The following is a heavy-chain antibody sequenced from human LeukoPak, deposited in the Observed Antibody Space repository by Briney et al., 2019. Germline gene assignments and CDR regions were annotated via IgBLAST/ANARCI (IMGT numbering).Heavy chain of an antibody. Sequence: PGGSLRLSCAASGFTFSSYSMSWVRQAPGKGLEWVSSISSSGNYIYDADSVKGRFTISRDNAKNSLFLQMNGLRAEDTAVYYCARPPMVRGVPTLHYFDYWGQGTLVTVSS. CDR2: ISSSGNYI. CDR1: GFTFSSYS. V-gene: IGHV3-21*06. J-gene: IGHJ4*02. D-gene: IGHD3-10*01. CDR3: ARPPMVRGVPTLHYFDY.